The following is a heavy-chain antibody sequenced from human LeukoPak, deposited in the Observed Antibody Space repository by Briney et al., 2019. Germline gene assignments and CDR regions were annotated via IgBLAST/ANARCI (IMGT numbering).Heavy chain of an antibody. CDR1: GFTFSSYA. D-gene: IGHD3-3*01. CDR3: AEALITITIFGVVISDFDY. Sequence: GGSLRLSCAASGFTFSSYAMSWVRQAPGKGLEWVSAISGSGGSTYYADSVKGRFTISRDNSKNTLYLQMNSLRAEDTAVYYCAEALITITIFGVVISDFDYWGQGTLVTVSS. CDR2: ISGSGGST. J-gene: IGHJ4*02. V-gene: IGHV3-23*01.